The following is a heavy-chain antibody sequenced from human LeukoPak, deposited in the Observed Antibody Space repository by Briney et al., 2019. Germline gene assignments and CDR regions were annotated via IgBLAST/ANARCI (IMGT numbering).Heavy chain of an antibody. CDR1: GFTFSSYS. CDR2: ISSSSSYI. CDR3: ASVTLRYCSGGSCYPDY. V-gene: IGHV3-21*01. J-gene: IGHJ4*02. D-gene: IGHD2-15*01. Sequence: GGSLRLSCAASGFTFSSYSMNWVRQAPGKGLEWVSSISSSSSYIYYADSVKARFTISRDNAKNSLYLQMNSLRAEDTAVYYCASVTLRYCSGGSCYPDYWGQGTLVTVSS.